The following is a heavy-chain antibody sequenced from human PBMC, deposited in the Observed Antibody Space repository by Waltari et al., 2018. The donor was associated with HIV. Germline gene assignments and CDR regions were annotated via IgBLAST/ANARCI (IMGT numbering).Heavy chain of an antibody. CDR2: LNSDGSSR. V-gene: IGHV3-74*01. D-gene: IGHD2-15*01. CDR3: ARASHYIEFSTFDGDYYFDV. Sequence: VQLVESGGGSIKTGGSLRLACTASGFRVRNHGMDWVRQGPGNGLVWVARLNSDGSSRNYADAVKGRFVISRDNARNTVYLQLNSLRVEDTAMYFCARASHYIEFSTFDGDYYFDVWGRGTRVAVSS. J-gene: IGHJ4*02. CDR1: GFRVRNHG.